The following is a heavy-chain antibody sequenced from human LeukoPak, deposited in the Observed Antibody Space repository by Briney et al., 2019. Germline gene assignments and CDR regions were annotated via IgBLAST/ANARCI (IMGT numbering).Heavy chain of an antibody. J-gene: IGHJ3*02. Sequence: GGSLRLSCAASGFTFSSYSMNWVRQAPGKGLEWVSYINSSGSTIYYADSVKGRFTISRDNAKNSLFLQMNSLRAEDTAVYYCARREDFGDNVGAFDIWGQGTMVTVSS. CDR2: INSSGSTI. CDR1: GFTFSSYS. CDR3: ARREDFGDNVGAFDI. V-gene: IGHV3-48*04. D-gene: IGHD4-17*01.